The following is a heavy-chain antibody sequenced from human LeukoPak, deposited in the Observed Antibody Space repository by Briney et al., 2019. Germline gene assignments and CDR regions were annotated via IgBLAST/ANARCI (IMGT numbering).Heavy chain of an antibody. CDR2: IYYSGST. CDR1: GGSISSSSYY. D-gene: IGHD6-13*01. CDR3: ARDPRTWGIAAAGTRAFDI. Sequence: SETLSLTCTVSGGSISSSSYYWGWIRQPPGKGLEWIGSIYYSGSTYYNPSLKSRVTISVDTSKNQFSLKLSSVTAADTAVYYCARDPRTWGIAAAGTRAFDIWGQGTMVTVSS. V-gene: IGHV4-39*07. J-gene: IGHJ3*02.